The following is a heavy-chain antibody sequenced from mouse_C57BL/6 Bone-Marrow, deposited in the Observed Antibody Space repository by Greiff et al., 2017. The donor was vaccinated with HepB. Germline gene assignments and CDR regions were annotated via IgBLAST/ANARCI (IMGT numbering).Heavy chain of an antibody. Sequence: QVQLKQSGPELVKPGASVKISCKASGYSFSSSWLNWVKQRPGKGLEWIGRIYPGDGDTNYNGKFKGKATLTADKSSSTAYMQLSSLTSEDSAVYFCARWLLRMGYWGQGTTLTVSS. V-gene: IGHV1-82*01. CDR2: IYPGDGDT. CDR3: ARWLLRMGY. D-gene: IGHD2-3*01. J-gene: IGHJ2*01. CDR1: GYSFSSSW.